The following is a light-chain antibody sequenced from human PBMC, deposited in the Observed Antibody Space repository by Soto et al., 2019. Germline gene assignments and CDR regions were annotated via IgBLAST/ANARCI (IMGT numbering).Light chain of an antibody. CDR3: QQDHSSRT. CDR1: QTINTRF. V-gene: IGKV3-20*01. CDR2: GIS. J-gene: IGKJ1*01. Sequence: EIVLTQSPGTLSLSPGERATLSCRASQTINTRFLAWYQQKPGQAPRPLIYGISTRANDIPDMFRGRLCGTDFTLTISRLEPEDFEVYYCQQDHSSRTFGQGTKVEIK.